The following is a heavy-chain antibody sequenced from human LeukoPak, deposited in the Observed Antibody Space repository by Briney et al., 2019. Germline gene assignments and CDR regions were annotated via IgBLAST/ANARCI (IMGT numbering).Heavy chain of an antibody. Sequence: SETLSLTCTVSGGSISSGSYYWSWIRQPAGKGLEWIGRIYTSGSTNYNPSLKSRVTISVYTSKNQFSLKLSSVTAADTAVYYCARAPVGQSFDYWGQGTLVTVSS. V-gene: IGHV4-61*02. J-gene: IGHJ4*02. CDR1: GGSISSGSYY. CDR2: IYTSGST. D-gene: IGHD1-26*01. CDR3: ARAPVGQSFDY.